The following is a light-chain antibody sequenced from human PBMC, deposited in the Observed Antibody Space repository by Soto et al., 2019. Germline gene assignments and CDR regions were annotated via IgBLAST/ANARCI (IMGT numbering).Light chain of an antibody. V-gene: IGKV3D-20*02. CDR2: GAS. J-gene: IGKJ5*01. Sequence: PGERVTLSCRASQSVSSSYLTWYQQKPGQAPRLLIYGASNRAAGVPDRFSGSGSGTDFTLTINSLEPEDFVVYYCQQRSNWPPITFGQGTRLRL. CDR1: QSVSSSY. CDR3: QQRSNWPPIT.